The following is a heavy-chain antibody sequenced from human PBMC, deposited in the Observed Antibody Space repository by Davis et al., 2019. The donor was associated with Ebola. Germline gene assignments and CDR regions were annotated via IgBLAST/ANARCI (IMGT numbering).Heavy chain of an antibody. J-gene: IGHJ6*02. Sequence: GSLRLSCTVSGGSISSSSYYWGWIRQPPGKGLEWIGEINHSGSTNYNPSLKSRVTISVDTSKNQFSLKLGSVTAADTAVYYCARTWELPYYYYGMDVWGQGTTVTVSS. CDR3: ARTWELPYYYYGMDV. V-gene: IGHV4-39*07. CDR2: INHSGST. CDR1: GGSISSSSYY. D-gene: IGHD1-26*01.